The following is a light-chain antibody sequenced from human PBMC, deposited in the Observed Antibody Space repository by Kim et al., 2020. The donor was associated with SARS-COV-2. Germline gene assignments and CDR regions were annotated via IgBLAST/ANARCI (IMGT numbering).Light chain of an antibody. V-gene: IGKV3-20*01. CDR2: DAS. Sequence: SPGDRATLACRASQSIGSSYLAWYQQKPGQAPRLLIYDASNRATDIPDRFSGSGSGTDFTLTISRLEPEDYAVYFCQQYGGSPLTFGGGTKVEIK. CDR1: QSIGSSY. CDR3: QQYGGSPLT. J-gene: IGKJ4*01.